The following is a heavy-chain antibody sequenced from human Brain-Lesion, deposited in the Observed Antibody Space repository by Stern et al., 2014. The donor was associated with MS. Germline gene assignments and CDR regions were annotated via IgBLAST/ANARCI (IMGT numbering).Heavy chain of an antibody. Sequence: QVQLVQSGAEVKKPGASVKVSCKTSGYIFTGYYIHWVRQAPGQGLEWMAWINPKTGGTKYAQKFQGRVTMSRDTSISTAYVELSSLTSDDTAVYYCARDQRCITIFGVVTDYYYLGMDVWGQGTTVTVSS. CDR2: INPKTGGT. D-gene: IGHD3-3*01. CDR3: ARDQRCITIFGVVTDYYYLGMDV. CDR1: GYIFTGYY. V-gene: IGHV1-2*02. J-gene: IGHJ6*02.